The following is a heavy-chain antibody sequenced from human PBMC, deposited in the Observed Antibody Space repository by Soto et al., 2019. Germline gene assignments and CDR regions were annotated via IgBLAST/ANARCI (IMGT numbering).Heavy chain of an antibody. D-gene: IGHD6-13*01. CDR2: ISESGGST. Sequence: PGGSLRLSCAASGFSFSDYAMSWVRQAPGKGLEWVSVISESGGSTHYADSVRGRFTVSRDNSKNSLSLRMNSLRDEDTAVYFCAKRSPYSSGWYSPIFDYWGQGARVTSPQ. CDR1: GFSFSDYA. CDR3: AKRSPYSSGWYSPIFDY. J-gene: IGHJ4*02. V-gene: IGHV3-23*01.